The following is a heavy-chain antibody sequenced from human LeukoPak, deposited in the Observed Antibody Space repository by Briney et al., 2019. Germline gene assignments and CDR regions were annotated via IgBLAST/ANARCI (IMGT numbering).Heavy chain of an antibody. CDR2: ISYDGSNK. CDR3: AKDPQFREYQLPTYFDY. V-gene: IGHV3-30*18. Sequence: GGSLRLSCAASGSTFSSYGMHWVRQAPGKGLEWVAVISYDGSNKYYADSVKGGFTISRDNSKNTLYLQMNSLRAEDTAVYYCAKDPQFREYQLPTYFDYWGQGTLVTVSS. J-gene: IGHJ4*02. CDR1: GSTFSSYG. D-gene: IGHD2-2*01.